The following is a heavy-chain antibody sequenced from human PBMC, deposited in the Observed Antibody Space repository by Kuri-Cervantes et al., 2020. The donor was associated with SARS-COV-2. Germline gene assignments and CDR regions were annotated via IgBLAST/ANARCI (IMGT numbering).Heavy chain of an antibody. Sequence: CAVSGYSISSGYYWGWIRQPPGKGLEWIGSIYHSGSTYYNPSLKSRVTISVDTSKNQFSLKLSSVTAADTAVYYCARDPGDCSSTSCHPNWFDPWGQGTLVTVSS. CDR3: ARDPGDCSSTSCHPNWFDP. CDR1: GYSISSGYY. V-gene: IGHV4-38-2*02. CDR2: IYHSGST. D-gene: IGHD2-2*01. J-gene: IGHJ5*02.